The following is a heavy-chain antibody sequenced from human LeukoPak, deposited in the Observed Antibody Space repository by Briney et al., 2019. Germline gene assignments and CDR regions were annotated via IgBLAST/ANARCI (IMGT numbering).Heavy chain of an antibody. D-gene: IGHD6-13*01. V-gene: IGHV5-51*01. Sequence: GESLKISCQGSGYSFTSYWIGGVRQMPGKGLEWMGIIYPGESDTRYRPSCQGQVTISADKSNTTAYLQWSSLKASDTAMYYCARVPFVSYSSSWYYFDYWGQGTLVTVSS. CDR2: IYPGESDT. J-gene: IGHJ4*02. CDR1: GYSFTSYW. CDR3: ARVPFVSYSSSWYYFDY.